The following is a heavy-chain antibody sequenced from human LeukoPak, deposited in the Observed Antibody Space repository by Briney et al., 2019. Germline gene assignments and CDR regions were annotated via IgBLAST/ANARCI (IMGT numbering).Heavy chain of an antibody. D-gene: IGHD3-22*01. Sequence: ASVKVSCKASGYTFTNFGISWVRQAPGQGLEWMGWISTYNGNTNYAQKLQGRVTMTTDTSTSTAYMELRSLRSDDTAVYYCARDTDSSGYYNDAFDIWGQGTVVTVSS. V-gene: IGHV1-18*01. CDR3: ARDTDSSGYYNDAFDI. J-gene: IGHJ3*02. CDR1: GYTFTNFG. CDR2: ISTYNGNT.